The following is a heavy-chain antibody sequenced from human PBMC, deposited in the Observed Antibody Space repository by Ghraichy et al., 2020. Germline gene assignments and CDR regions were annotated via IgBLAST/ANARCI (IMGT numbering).Heavy chain of an antibody. D-gene: IGHD6-19*01. CDR3: ARPGLGMGFDY. Sequence: ESLNISCAVSGGSISSSNWWGWVRQPPGKGLEWIGEIYHSGSTNYNPSLKSRVTISVDKSKNQFSLKLSSVTAADTAVYYCARPGLGMGFDYWGQGTLVTVSS. CDR2: IYHSGST. V-gene: IGHV4-4*02. CDR1: GGSISSSNW. J-gene: IGHJ4*02.